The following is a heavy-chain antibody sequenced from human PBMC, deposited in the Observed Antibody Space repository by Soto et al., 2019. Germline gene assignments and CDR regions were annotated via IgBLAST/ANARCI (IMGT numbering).Heavy chain of an antibody. CDR1: RYTFTSYG. D-gene: IGHD6-19*01. Sequence: QVQLVQSGAEVKKPWASVKVSCRASRYTFTSYGLSWVRQAPGQGLEWMGWISASNGNTNYAQKLQGRVTMTTDTTTSTAYMELRSLRTDDTAVYYCAREYAVAGTGEFDYWGQGTLVTVSS. CDR2: ISASNGNT. V-gene: IGHV1-18*01. J-gene: IGHJ4*02. CDR3: AREYAVAGTGEFDY.